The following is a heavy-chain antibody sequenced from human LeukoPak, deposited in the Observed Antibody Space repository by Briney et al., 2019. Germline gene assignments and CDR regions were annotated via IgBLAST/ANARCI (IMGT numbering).Heavy chain of an antibody. Sequence: GGSLRLSCAASGFTFSSYSMNWVRQAAGKGLEWVGRIKSKTDGGTTDYAAPVKGRFTISRDDSKNTLYLQMNSLKTEDTAVYYCTTSTEPLRFLWFGELYWYWGQGTLVTVSS. J-gene: IGHJ4*02. CDR2: IKSKTDGGTT. CDR3: TTSTEPLRFLWFGELYWY. CDR1: GFTFSSYS. D-gene: IGHD3-10*01. V-gene: IGHV3-15*01.